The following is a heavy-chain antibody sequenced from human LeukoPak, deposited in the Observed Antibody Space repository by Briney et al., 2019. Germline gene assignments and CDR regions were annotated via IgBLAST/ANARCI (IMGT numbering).Heavy chain of an antibody. J-gene: IGHJ4*02. Sequence: PSETLSLTCTVSGYSISSGYSWGWIRQPPGKGLEWIGSIYHSGNTYYKPSLKSRVTISVDTSKNQFTLNLSSVTAADTAVYYCARGTTAGFGELDYWGQGNLVTVSS. D-gene: IGHD3-10*01. CDR1: GYSISSGYS. V-gene: IGHV4-38-2*02. CDR3: ARGTTAGFGELDY. CDR2: IYHSGNT.